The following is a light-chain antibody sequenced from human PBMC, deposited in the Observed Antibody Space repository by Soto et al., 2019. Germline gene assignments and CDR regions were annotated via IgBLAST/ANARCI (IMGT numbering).Light chain of an antibody. CDR3: QQCYSSSVT. Sequence: DIQMTQSPSTLSGSVGDRVTISCRASQTVSSYLAWYQQKPGKAPKLLIYDASTLKSGVPSRFSGSGSGTEFTLTISSLQPEDFATYYCQQCYSSSVTFGQGTKLEIK. CDR2: DAS. V-gene: IGKV1-5*01. J-gene: IGKJ2*01. CDR1: QTVSSY.